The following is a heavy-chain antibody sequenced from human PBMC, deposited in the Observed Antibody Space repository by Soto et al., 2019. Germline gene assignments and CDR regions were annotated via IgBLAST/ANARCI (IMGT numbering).Heavy chain of an antibody. J-gene: IGHJ6*02. CDR3: ARESGYCSSTSCPYYYYGMDV. CDR1: GFTFSSYS. V-gene: IGHV3-21*01. D-gene: IGHD2-2*01. CDR2: ISSSSSYI. Sequence: GGSLRLSCAASGFTFSSYSMNWVRQAPGKGLEWVSSISSSSSYIYYADSEKGRFTISRDNAKNSLYLQMNSLRAEDTAVYYCARESGYCSSTSCPYYYYGMDVWGQGTTVTVSS.